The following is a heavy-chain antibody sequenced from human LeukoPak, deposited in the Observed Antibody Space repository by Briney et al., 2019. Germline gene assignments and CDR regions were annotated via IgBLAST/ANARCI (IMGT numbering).Heavy chain of an antibody. CDR3: AKDIYYYDSSGYPRGFDY. J-gene: IGHJ4*02. CDR1: GFTFSGYA. CDR2: ISGSGGST. D-gene: IGHD3-22*01. V-gene: IGHV3-23*01. Sequence: GGSLRLSCAASGFTFSGYAMSWVRQAPGKGLEWVSAISGSGGSTYYADSVKGRFTISRDNSKNTLYLQMNSLRAEDTAVYYCAKDIYYYDSSGYPRGFDYWGQGTLVTVSS.